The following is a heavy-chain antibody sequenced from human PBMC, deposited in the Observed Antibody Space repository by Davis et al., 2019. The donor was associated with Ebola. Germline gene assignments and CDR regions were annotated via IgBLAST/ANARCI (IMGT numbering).Heavy chain of an antibody. CDR3: ARDIAVVAATLWFGALDV. Sequence: GESLKISCAASGFTFSRSDMHWVRQTTGQRLEWVSTIGSYGDRYYSDSVKGRFTVSREDAQNSLYLQMNSLRAEDTAVYYCARDIAVVAATLWFGALDVWGKGTTVTVSS. J-gene: IGHJ6*04. D-gene: IGHD2-15*01. CDR1: GFTFSRSD. V-gene: IGHV3-13*01. CDR2: IGSYGDR.